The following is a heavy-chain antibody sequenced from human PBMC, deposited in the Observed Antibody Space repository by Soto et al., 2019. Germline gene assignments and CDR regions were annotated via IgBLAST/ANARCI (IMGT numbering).Heavy chain of an antibody. D-gene: IGHD5-12*01. J-gene: IGHJ4*02. Sequence: GGSLRPSCAASGFTFISYGMHWVRQAPGKGLEWVAVISYDGSNKFYADSVNGRFTISRDNSKNTLYLQMNSLRAEDTALYYCAKDPSRDGCNYQDYWGQGTLVTVSS. CDR3: AKDPSRDGCNYQDY. CDR2: ISYDGSNK. CDR1: GFTFISYG. V-gene: IGHV3-30*18.